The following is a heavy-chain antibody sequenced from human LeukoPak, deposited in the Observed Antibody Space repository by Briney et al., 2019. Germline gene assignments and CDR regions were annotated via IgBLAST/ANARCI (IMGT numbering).Heavy chain of an antibody. V-gene: IGHV3-53*01. CDR2: IYSGGST. CDR1: GFTVSSNY. D-gene: IGHD4-17*01. CDR3: AKDRGSTTVTTSLDY. Sequence: PGGSLRLSCAASGFTVSSNYMSWVRQAPGKGLEWVSVIYSGGSTYYADSVKGRFTISRDNSKNTLYLQMNSLRAEDTAVYYCAKDRGSTTVTTSLDYWGQGTLVTVSS. J-gene: IGHJ4*02.